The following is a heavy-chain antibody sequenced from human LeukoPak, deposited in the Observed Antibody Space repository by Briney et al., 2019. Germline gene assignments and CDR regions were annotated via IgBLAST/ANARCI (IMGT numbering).Heavy chain of an antibody. CDR3: ARLNWDDGEVSGFDQ. CDR2: IKQDETEI. CDR1: GFTFSSYG. V-gene: IGHV3-7*01. Sequence: GGSLRLSCAASGFTFSSYGMSWVRQAPGKGLEWVANIKQDETEIYYADSMKGRFTISRDNAKRSLYLQMSNLRVEDTAVYYCARLNWDDGEVSGFDQWGQGILVTVSS. D-gene: IGHD1-26*01. J-gene: IGHJ5*02.